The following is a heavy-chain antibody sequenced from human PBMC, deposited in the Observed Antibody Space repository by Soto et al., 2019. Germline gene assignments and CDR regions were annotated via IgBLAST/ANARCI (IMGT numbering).Heavy chain of an antibody. V-gene: IGHV4-59*11. Sequence: QVQLQESGPGLVRPSETLSLTCTVSGGSISSHYWSWIRQTPGKGLEWIGYIYHTGTTNYNPSRMIRVSFPVDTSKNQFSLKLSSVTLADAAVYYCAGDYCIGGTCNYFAYWGKGTLFTVSS. CDR2: IYHTGTT. D-gene: IGHD2-15*01. J-gene: IGHJ4*02. CDR1: GGSISSHY. CDR3: AGDYCIGGTCNYFAY.